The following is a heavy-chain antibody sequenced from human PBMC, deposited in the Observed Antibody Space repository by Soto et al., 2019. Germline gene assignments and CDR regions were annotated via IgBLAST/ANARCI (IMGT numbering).Heavy chain of an antibody. V-gene: IGHV3-48*03. CDR2: ISSSGSTI. Sequence: GGSLSLSCAASGFTFSSYEMNWVRQAPGKGLEWVSYISSSGSTIYDADSVKGRFTISRDNAKNSLYLQMNSLRAEDTAVYYCARELRYFDWLEYYGMDVWGQGTTVTVSS. J-gene: IGHJ6*02. D-gene: IGHD3-9*01. CDR1: GFTFSSYE. CDR3: ARELRYFDWLEYYGMDV.